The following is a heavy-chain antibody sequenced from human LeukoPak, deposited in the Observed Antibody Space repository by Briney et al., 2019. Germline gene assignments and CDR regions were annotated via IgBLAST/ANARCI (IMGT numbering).Heavy chain of an antibody. Sequence: SETLSLTCAVSGGSISSYNWWSWVCQPPGKGLEWIGEIYHGGSTNYNPSLKSRVTISVGKSKNQFSLRLSSVTAADTAVYYCARERSTSGTDSDCYFDLWGRGTLVTVSS. J-gene: IGHJ2*01. CDR3: ARERSTSGTDSDCYFDL. CDR2: IYHGGST. V-gene: IGHV4-4*02. D-gene: IGHD1-1*01. CDR1: GGSISSYNW.